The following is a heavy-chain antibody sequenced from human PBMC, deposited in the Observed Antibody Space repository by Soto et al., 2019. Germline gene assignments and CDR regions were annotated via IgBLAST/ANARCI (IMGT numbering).Heavy chain of an antibody. J-gene: IGHJ4*02. D-gene: IGHD1-26*01. V-gene: IGHV3-30*18. CDR1: GFTFSNYG. CDR2: ISFDGNDK. Sequence: QVQLVESGGGVVQPGRSLRLSCSTSGFTFSNYGMHWVRQAPGKGLEWVAVISFDGNDKYYADSVKGRFTISRDNSKHTLYLHMTSLRAEDTAMYSCVKDKYGGATYLDFWGQGTLVTVSS. CDR3: VKDKYGGATYLDF.